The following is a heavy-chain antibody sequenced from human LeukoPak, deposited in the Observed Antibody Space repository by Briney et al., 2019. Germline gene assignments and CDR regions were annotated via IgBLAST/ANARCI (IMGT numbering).Heavy chain of an antibody. D-gene: IGHD6-13*01. CDR3: ARDHESSNPTY. J-gene: IGHJ4*02. V-gene: IGHV3-20*04. CDR1: GFTFDDYG. Sequence: GGALRLSCAASGFTFDDYGMSWVRQAPGKGLEWVSGINWNGGTTGYADSVKGRFTISRDNAKNSLYLQMNILRAEDTALYYCARDHESSNPTYWGQGTLVTVSS. CDR2: INWNGGTT.